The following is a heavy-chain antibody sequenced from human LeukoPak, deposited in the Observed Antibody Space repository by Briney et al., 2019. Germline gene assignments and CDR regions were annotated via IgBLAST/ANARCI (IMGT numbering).Heavy chain of an antibody. Sequence: GGSLRLSCAASGFTFSSYAMSWVRLAPGKGLEWVSAISGSGGSTYYADSVKGRFTISRDNSKNTLYLQMNSLRAEDTAVYYCAKDLALIVLMVYATGPEYWGQGTLVTVSS. CDR1: GFTFSSYA. J-gene: IGHJ4*02. V-gene: IGHV3-23*01. CDR2: ISGSGGST. CDR3: AKDLALIVLMVYATGPEY. D-gene: IGHD2-8*01.